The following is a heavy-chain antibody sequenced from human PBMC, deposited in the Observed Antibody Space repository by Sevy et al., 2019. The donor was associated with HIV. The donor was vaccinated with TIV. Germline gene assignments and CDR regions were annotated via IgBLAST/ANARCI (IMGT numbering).Heavy chain of an antibody. CDR3: TRWKGLQSIFDY. CDR1: GFTFGDYA. Sequence: GGSLRLSCTTSGFTFGDYAMNWVRQAPGKGLEWVAFLKSKADGGTVDHAASVKGRFTISRDDSKSIVYLQMNDLTTEGTGVYYCTRWKGLQSIFDYWGQGALVTVSS. D-gene: IGHD1-1*01. CDR2: LKSKADGGTV. V-gene: IGHV3-49*04. J-gene: IGHJ4*02.